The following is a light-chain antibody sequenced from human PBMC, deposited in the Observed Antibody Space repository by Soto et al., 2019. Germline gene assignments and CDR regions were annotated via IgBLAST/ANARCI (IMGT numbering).Light chain of an antibody. J-gene: IGKJ2*01. V-gene: IGKV1-33*01. Sequence: DIQMTQSPSSLSASVGDSVTITCQASQDIYDNLNWNQHNPGKAPRPLIYAASNLETGVPSRFSGSGSGTDFTFTINSLQPEDIATYYCQQYDNSPMFTFGRGTKVEI. CDR1: QDIYDN. CDR2: AAS. CDR3: QQYDNSPMFT.